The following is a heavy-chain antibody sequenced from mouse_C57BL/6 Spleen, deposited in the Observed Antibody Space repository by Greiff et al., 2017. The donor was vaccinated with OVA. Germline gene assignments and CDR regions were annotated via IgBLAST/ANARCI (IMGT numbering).Heavy chain of an antibody. J-gene: IGHJ3*01. CDR2: IYPGGGYT. CDR1: GYTFTNYW. V-gene: IGHV1-63*01. Sequence: VKLVESGAELVRPGTSVKMSCKASGYTFTNYWIGWAKQRPGHGLEWIGDIYPGGGYTNYNEKFKGKATLTADKSSSTAYMQFSSLTSEDSAIYYCAFYGSSYPFAYWGQGTLVTVSA. D-gene: IGHD1-1*01. CDR3: AFYGSSYPFAY.